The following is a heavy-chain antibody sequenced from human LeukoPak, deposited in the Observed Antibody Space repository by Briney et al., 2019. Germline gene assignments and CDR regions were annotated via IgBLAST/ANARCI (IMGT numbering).Heavy chain of an antibody. Sequence: SETLSLTCTVSDNSISSGDYYWTWIRQPPGKGLEWIGCIYDSESTYRNPSLRSRLVISLDTSKNQFSMRLSSMTAADTAVYFCARGRTGDYDSWGQGTLVIVSS. D-gene: IGHD4-17*01. J-gene: IGHJ5*01. CDR2: IYDSEST. CDR3: ARGRTGDYDS. CDR1: DNSISSGDYY. V-gene: IGHV4-30-4*01.